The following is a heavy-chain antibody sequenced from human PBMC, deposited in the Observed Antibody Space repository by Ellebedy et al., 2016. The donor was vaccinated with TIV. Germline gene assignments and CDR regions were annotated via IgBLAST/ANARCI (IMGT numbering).Heavy chain of an antibody. CDR3: ASSGVTGLDAFDI. CDR2: ISWDSVTI. D-gene: IGHD5-18*01. V-gene: IGHV3-9*01. J-gene: IGHJ3*02. CDR1: GFTFENYT. Sequence: SLKISXAAPGFTFENYTMHWVRQAPGKGLEWVSGISWDSVTIGCADSVKGRFSMSRDNAKNSLYLQMNSLRVEDTALYYCASSGVTGLDAFDIWGQGTVVTVSS.